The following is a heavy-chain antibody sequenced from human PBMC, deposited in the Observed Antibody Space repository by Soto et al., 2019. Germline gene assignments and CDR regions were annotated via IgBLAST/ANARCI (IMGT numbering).Heavy chain of an antibody. J-gene: IGHJ4*02. CDR1: GFTFSSFA. CDR2: IGSRGDST. D-gene: IGHD6-19*01. Sequence: EVQLLESGGGLVQPGGSLRLSCAASGFTFSSFAMSWVRQAPGKGLVWVSAIGSRGDSTYYADSVKGRFTISRDNPKNTLYLQMNSLRAEDTAVYYCAKDLFYGYNSCRPFDSWGQGTLVTVSS. V-gene: IGHV3-23*01. CDR3: AKDLFYGYNSCRPFDS.